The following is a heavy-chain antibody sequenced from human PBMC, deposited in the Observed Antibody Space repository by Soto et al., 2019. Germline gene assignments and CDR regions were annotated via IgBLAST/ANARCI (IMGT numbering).Heavy chain of an antibody. CDR1: VYTFTSYA. V-gene: IGHV1-3*01. CDR2: INSGNGNT. Sequence: GVSVLCSFKASVYTFTSYAMHWLRQAPGQRLDCIVWINSGNGNTKYSQHVQGRVTITRDTSASTAYMELSSLRSEDTAVYYCARGGVATDGMEYYYYVTDVWGQATTVNDSS. J-gene: IGHJ6*02. D-gene: IGHD6-13*01. CDR3: ARGGVATDGMEYYYYVTDV.